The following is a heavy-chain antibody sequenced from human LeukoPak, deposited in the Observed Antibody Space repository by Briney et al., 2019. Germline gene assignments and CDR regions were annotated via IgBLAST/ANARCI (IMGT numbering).Heavy chain of an antibody. J-gene: IGHJ3*02. CDR3: AATLGATDAFDI. CDR2: VTSYNGDT. CDR1: GYTFNNYG. D-gene: IGHD1-26*01. Sequence: ASVKVSCKASGYTFNNYGISWVRQAPGQGLEWMGWVTSYNGDTNYAQKFQGRVTMSTDTSTSTAYMELSSLRSEDTAVYYCAATLGATDAFDIWGQGTMVTVSS. V-gene: IGHV1-18*01.